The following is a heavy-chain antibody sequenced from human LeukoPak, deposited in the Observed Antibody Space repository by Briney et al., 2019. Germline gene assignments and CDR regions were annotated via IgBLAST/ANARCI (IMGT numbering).Heavy chain of an antibody. CDR3: ARVAYGSGATPYDY. CDR2: INHSGST. Sequence: SETLSLTCAVYGGSFSGCYWSWIRQPPGKGLEWIGEINHSGSTNYNPSLKSRVTISVDTSKNQFSLKLSSVTAADTAVYYCARVAYGSGATPYDYWGQGTLVTVSS. V-gene: IGHV4-34*01. D-gene: IGHD3-10*01. CDR1: GGSFSGCY. J-gene: IGHJ4*02.